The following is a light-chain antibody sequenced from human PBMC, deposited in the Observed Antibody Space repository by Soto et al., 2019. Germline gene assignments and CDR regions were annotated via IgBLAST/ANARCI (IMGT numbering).Light chain of an antibody. CDR2: KAS. CDR1: QTISSW. V-gene: IGKV1-5*03. J-gene: IGKJ1*01. Sequence: DIQLTQSPSTLSASVGDRMTITCRASQTISSWLAWYQQKPGKAPKLLIYKASTLKSGVTSRFSGSGSVTEFTLTICSLQPDDFATYYSQHYNSYSEAFGQGTKVDIK. CDR3: QHYNSYSEA.